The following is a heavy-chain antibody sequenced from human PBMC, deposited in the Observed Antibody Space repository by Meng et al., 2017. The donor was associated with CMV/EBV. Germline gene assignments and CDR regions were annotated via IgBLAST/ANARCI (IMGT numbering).Heavy chain of an antibody. V-gene: IGHV4-30-4*08. CDR2: IYYSGST. CDR1: GGSISSGDYY. J-gene: IGHJ4*02. D-gene: IGHD3-16*02. CDR3: ARELDYDYVWGSYRYSVGYFDY. Sequence: HESGPLLANPSQTPSLTCTLAGGSISSGDYYWSWIRQPPGKGLEWIGYIYYSGSTYYNPSLKSRVTISVDTSKNQFSLKLSSVTAADTAVYYCARELDYDYVWGSYRYSVGYFDYWGQGTLVTVSS.